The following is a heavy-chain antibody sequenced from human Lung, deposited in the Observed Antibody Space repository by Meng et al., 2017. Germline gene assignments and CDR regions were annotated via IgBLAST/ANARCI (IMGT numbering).Heavy chain of an antibody. CDR3: LHTYDILTYFDH. Sequence: QITLQESGPTLVKPTQTLTLTCNFSGFSLTTSGGGVGWIRQPPGKALEWLALIYWDGQKRFSPSLKNRLTLSTDTSKNHVALTLAKMDPVDTASYYCLHTYDILTYFDHWGQGILVTVSS. V-gene: IGHV2-5*02. D-gene: IGHD3-9*01. CDR2: IYWDGQK. CDR1: GFSLTTSGGG. J-gene: IGHJ4*02.